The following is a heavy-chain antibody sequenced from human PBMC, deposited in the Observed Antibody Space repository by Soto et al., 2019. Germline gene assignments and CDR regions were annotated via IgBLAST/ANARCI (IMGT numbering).Heavy chain of an antibody. D-gene: IGHD4-17*01. Sequence: SETLSLTCAVYGGSFSGYYWTWIRQPPGTGLEWIGEINHSGSTNYNPSLKSRVTISVDTSKNQFSLKLTSVTAADTAVYYCARHQTTVTDFDYWGQGTLVTVSS. CDR1: GGSFSGYY. CDR3: ARHQTTVTDFDY. CDR2: INHSGST. V-gene: IGHV4-34*01. J-gene: IGHJ4*02.